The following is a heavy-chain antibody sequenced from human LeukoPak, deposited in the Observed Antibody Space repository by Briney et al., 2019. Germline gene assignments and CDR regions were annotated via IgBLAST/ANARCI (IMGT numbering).Heavy chain of an antibody. CDR2: INHSGST. CDR1: GGSFSGYY. CDR3: ARGTVIVVVDY. V-gene: IGHV4-34*01. J-gene: IGHJ4*02. D-gene: IGHD3-22*01. Sequence: TASETLSLTCAVYGGSFSGYYWSWIRQPPGKGLEWIGEINHSGSTNYNPSLKSRVTISVDTSKNQFSLKLSSVTAADTAVYYCARGTVIVVVDYWGQGTLVTVSS.